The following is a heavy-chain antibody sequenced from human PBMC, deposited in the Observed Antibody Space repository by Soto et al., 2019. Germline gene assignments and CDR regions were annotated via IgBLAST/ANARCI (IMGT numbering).Heavy chain of an antibody. V-gene: IGHV1-69*05. D-gene: IGHD3-22*01. Sequence: ASLKVSCKASGGTFSSYAISWGLQAPGQGLEWMGGIIPIFGTANYAQKFQGWVTMTRDTSISTAYMELSRLRSDDTAVYYCARGGYYDSSGYYYDYYYGMDVWGQGTTVTVSS. CDR1: GGTFSSYA. CDR2: IIPIFGTA. CDR3: ARGGYYDSSGYYYDYYYGMDV. J-gene: IGHJ6*02.